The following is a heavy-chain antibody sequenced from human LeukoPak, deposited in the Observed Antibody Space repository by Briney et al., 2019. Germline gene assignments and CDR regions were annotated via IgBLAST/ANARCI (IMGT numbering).Heavy chain of an antibody. J-gene: IGHJ4*02. CDR3: ARGGYYDSSGHYEGLGY. CDR2: INPNSGGT. V-gene: IGHV1-2*02. D-gene: IGHD3-22*01. Sequence: ASVKVSCKASGYTFTGYYMHWVRQAPGQGLEWMGWINPNSGGTNYAQKFQGRVTMTRDTSISTAYMELSSLRSDDTAVYYCARGGYYDSSGHYEGLGYWGQGTLVTVSS. CDR1: GYTFTGYY.